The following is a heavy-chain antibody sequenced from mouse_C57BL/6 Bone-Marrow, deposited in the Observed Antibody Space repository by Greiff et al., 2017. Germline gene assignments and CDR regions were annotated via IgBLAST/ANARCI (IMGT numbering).Heavy chain of an antibody. CDR1: GYTFTSYW. Sequence: QVQLQQPGAELVKPGASVKLSCKASGYTFTSYWMQWVKQRPGQGLEWIGEIDPSDSYTNYNQKFKGKATLTVDTSSSTAYMQLSSLTSEDSAVYYCARESYDGFAYWGQGTLVTVSA. D-gene: IGHD2-3*01. J-gene: IGHJ3*01. CDR2: IDPSDSYT. V-gene: IGHV1-50*01. CDR3: ARESYDGFAY.